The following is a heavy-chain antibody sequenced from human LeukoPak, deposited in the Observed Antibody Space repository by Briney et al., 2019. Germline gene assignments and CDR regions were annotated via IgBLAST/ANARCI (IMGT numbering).Heavy chain of an antibody. D-gene: IGHD2-21*02. J-gene: IGHJ3*02. CDR1: GYTFTGYY. V-gene: IGHV1-2*02. Sequence: ASVKVSCKASGYTFTGYYMHWVRQAPGQGLEWMGWINPNSGGTNYAQKFQGRVTMTRDTSISTAYMELSRLRSDDTAVYYCASGSAYCDGDCYPPYDAFDIWGQGTMVTVSS. CDR3: ASGSAYCDGDCYPPYDAFDI. CDR2: INPNSGGT.